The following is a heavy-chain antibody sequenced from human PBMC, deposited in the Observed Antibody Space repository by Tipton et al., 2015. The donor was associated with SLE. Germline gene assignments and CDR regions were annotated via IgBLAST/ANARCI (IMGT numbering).Heavy chain of an antibody. CDR2: IRYDGSNK. CDR3: AKGLGATDYFDY. CDR1: GFTISSYG. D-gene: IGHD1-26*01. V-gene: IGHV3-30*02. Sequence: SLRLSCAASGFTISSYGMHWVRQAPGKGLEWVAFIRYDGSNKYYADSVKGRFTISRDNSKNTLYLQMNSLRAEDTAVYYCAKGLGATDYFDYWGQGTLVTVSS. J-gene: IGHJ4*02.